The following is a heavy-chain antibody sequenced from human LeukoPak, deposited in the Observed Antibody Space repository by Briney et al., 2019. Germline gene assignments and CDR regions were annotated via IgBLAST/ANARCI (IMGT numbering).Heavy chain of an antibody. D-gene: IGHD3-10*01. J-gene: IGHJ4*02. CDR2: SHNDGNSV. CDR1: GFDFSRYW. Sequence: RGSLRLSCAASGFDFSRYWMHWVRQVPGKEVVWVSHSHNDGNSVSYADSVKGRFTASRDNAKNTLYLQMNRLRAEDTAVYYCVRHNYGYDYWGQGTQVTVSS. CDR3: VRHNYGYDY. V-gene: IGHV3-74*01.